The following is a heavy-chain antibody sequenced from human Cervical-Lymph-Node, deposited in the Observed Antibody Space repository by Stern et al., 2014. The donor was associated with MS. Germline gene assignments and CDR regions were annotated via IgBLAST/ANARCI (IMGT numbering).Heavy chain of an antibody. CDR3: VRDQGGIAAS. D-gene: IGHD6-13*01. CDR1: GGSFSTVE. V-gene: IGHV1-69*01. CDR2: ITPLFGTT. J-gene: IGHJ4*02. Sequence: VQLVESGAEVKKPGSSMKVSCKASGGSFSTVEISWGRQAPGQGLEWLGGITPLFGTTNYAPRVQGRVTIIADESTDTVNMELSSLRSEDTAVYYCVRDQGGIAASWGQGTLVTVSS.